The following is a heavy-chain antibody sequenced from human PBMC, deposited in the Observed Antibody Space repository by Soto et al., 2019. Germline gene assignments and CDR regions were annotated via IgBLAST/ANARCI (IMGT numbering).Heavy chain of an antibody. D-gene: IGHD3-9*01. J-gene: IGHJ4*02. CDR2: ILPVFDEL. V-gene: IGHV1-69*13. CDR1: GGTFKNYA. CDR3: AIEMVDVLTAYPSLAH. Sequence: GASVKVSCKVSGGTFKNYAISWVRQAPGQGLEWVGGILPVFDELHYAPKLQGRVTITADEVTSTAHLELSSLKSEDTAVYYCAIEMVDVLTAYPSLAHWGQGTLVTVSS.